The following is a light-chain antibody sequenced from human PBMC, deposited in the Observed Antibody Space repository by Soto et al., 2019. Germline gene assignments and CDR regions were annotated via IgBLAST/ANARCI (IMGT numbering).Light chain of an antibody. CDR1: SSDVGGYNY. CDR2: DVN. CDR3: CSYAGSYTYV. Sequence: QSVLTQPRSASGSPGQSVTISCTGTSSDVGGYNYVSWYQQHPGKAPKLMIYDVNKRPSGVPDRFSGSKSGNTASLTISGLQAEDEADYYCCSYAGSYTYVFGTGTKVTVL. V-gene: IGLV2-11*01. J-gene: IGLJ1*01.